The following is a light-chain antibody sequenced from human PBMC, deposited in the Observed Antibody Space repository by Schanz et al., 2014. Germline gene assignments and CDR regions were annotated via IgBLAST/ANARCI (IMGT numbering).Light chain of an antibody. CDR3: QQFNTYPLT. CDR2: ATS. J-gene: IGKJ4*01. V-gene: IGKV1-9*01. CDR1: QGINHY. Sequence: DIQMTQSPSSLSASVGDRVTITCQASQGINHYLHWYQQKPGKAPNLLIYATSNLLSGVPSRFSGSGSGTVFTLTISSLQPEDIATYYCQQFNTYPLTFGGGTKVGIK.